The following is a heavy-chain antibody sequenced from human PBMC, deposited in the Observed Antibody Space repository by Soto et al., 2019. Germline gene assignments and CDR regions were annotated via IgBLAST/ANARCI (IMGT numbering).Heavy chain of an antibody. CDR1: GYTFTSYG. V-gene: IGHV1-18*04. D-gene: IGHD2-8*01. CDR2: ISAYNGNT. CDR3: ARDQGYCTNGVCYTGYYYYGVDV. J-gene: IGHJ6*02. Sequence: ASVKVSCKASGYTFTSYGISWVRQAPGQGLEWMGWISAYNGNTNYAQKLQGRVTMTTDTSTSTAYMELRSLRSDDTAVYYCARDQGYCTNGVCYTGYYYYGVDVSGQGTTVTVSS.